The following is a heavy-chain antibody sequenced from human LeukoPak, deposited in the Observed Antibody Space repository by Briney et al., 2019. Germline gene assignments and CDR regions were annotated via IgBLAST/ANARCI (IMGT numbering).Heavy chain of an antibody. CDR3: ARDYYDSSGYLDY. D-gene: IGHD3-22*01. J-gene: IGHJ4*02. Sequence: GGSLRLSCAASGFTFSSYAMSWIRQAPGKGLEWVSYISSSGSTIYYADSVKGRFTISRDNAKNSLYLQMNSLRAEDTAVYYCARDYYDSSGYLDYWGQGTLVTVSS. V-gene: IGHV3-11*01. CDR2: ISSSGSTI. CDR1: GFTFSSYA.